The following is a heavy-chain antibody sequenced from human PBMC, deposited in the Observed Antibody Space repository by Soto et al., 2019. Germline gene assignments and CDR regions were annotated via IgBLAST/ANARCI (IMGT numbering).Heavy chain of an antibody. CDR1: EGTFSSYA. D-gene: IGHD2-21*02. J-gene: IGHJ5*01. CDR2: IIPIFGTA. CDR3: AGALYCGGDCYSDIDS. V-gene: IGHV1-69*13. Sequence: SVKVSCKASEGTFSSYAISWVRQAPGQELEWMGGIIPIFGTANYAQKFQGRVTITADESTSTAYMELSSLRSEDTAVYYCAGALYCGGDCYSDIDSWGQGTLVTVSS.